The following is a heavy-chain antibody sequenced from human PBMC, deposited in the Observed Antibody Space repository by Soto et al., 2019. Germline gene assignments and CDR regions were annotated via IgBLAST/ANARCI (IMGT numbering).Heavy chain of an antibody. CDR3: AKDRAVVVPVSTSYFHYYGLDV. D-gene: IGHD2-2*01. CDR1: GFTLDDYT. CDR2: VGWNGGDI. V-gene: IGHV3-9*01. J-gene: IGHJ6*02. Sequence: GGSLRLSCAASGFTLDDYTMHWVRQAPGKGLEWVSGVGWNGGDIVYADSVKGRFTVSRDNTKNSLYLEVNSLRAEDTAIYYCAKDRAVVVPVSTSYFHYYGLDVWGQGTTVPV.